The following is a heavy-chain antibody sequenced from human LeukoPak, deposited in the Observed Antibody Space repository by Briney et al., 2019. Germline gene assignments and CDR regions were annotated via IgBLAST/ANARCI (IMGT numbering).Heavy chain of an antibody. V-gene: IGHV3-21*01. CDR3: ARDADTIFGVVIFDY. CDR1: GFTFSSYS. D-gene: IGHD3-3*01. J-gene: IGHJ4*02. CDR2: ISSSSYI. Sequence: GGSLRLSCAASGFTFSSYSMNWVRQAPGKGLEWVSSISSSSYIYYADSVKGRFTISRDNAKNSLYLQMNSLRAEDTAVYYCARDADTIFGVVIFDYWGQGTLVTVSS.